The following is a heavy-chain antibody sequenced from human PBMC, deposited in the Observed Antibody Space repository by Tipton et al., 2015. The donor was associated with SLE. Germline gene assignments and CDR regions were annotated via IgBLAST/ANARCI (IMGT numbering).Heavy chain of an antibody. CDR3: ARHSRNADYMDV. CDR1: GFTFSSYS. V-gene: IGHV3-48*01. J-gene: IGHJ6*03. Sequence: SLRLSCAASGFTFSSYSMNWVRQAPGKGLEWVSYISSSSTIYYADSVKGRFTISRDNAKNSLYLQMNSLRAEDSAVYYCARHSRNADYMDVWGKGTTVTVSS. D-gene: IGHD3-22*01. CDR2: ISSSSTI.